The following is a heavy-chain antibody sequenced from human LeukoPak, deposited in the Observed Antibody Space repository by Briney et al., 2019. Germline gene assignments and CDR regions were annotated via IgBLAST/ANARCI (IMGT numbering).Heavy chain of an antibody. D-gene: IGHD3-22*01. J-gene: IGHJ5*02. CDR3: ASGAYYYDSSGYYSGPPDL. CDR1: GGSISSSSYY. V-gene: IGHV4-39*01. CDR2: IYYSGST. Sequence: SETLSLTCTVSGGSISSSSYYWGWIRQPPGKGLEWIGSIYYSGSTYYNPSLKSRVTISVDTSKNQFSLKLSSVIAADTAVYYCASGAYYYDSSGYYSGPPDLWGQGTLVTVSS.